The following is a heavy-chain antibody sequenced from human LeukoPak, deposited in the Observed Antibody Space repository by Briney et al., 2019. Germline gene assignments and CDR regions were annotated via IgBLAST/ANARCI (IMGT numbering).Heavy chain of an antibody. CDR3: AKAGGYYDSSGYSDY. J-gene: IGHJ4*02. CDR1: GFTFSSYA. D-gene: IGHD3-22*01. V-gene: IGHV3-23*01. CDR2: ISGSGGST. Sequence: GRSLRLSCAASGFTFSSYAMSWVRQAPGKGLEWVSAISGSGGSTYYADSVKGRFTISRDNSKNTLYLQMNSLRAEDTAVYYCAKAGGYYDSSGYSDYWGQGTLVTVSS.